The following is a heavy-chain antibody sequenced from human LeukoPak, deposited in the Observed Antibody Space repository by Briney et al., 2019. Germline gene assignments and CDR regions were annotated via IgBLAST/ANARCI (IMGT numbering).Heavy chain of an antibody. Sequence: GGSLRLSCAASEFTFSSYWMSWVRQAPGKGLEWVSYISSSGSTIYYADSVKGRFTISRDNAKNSLYLQMNSLRAEDTAVYYCAELGITMIGGVWGKGTTVTISS. V-gene: IGHV3-48*04. J-gene: IGHJ6*04. D-gene: IGHD3-10*02. CDR3: AELGITMIGGV. CDR1: EFTFSSYW. CDR2: ISSSGSTI.